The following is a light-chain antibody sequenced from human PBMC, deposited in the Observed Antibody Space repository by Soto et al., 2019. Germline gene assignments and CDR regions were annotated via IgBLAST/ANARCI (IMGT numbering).Light chain of an antibody. CDR1: HDISNS. CDR3: QQYENLPRT. Sequence: DIQMTQSPSSLSASVGDRVTITCQASHDISNSLNWYQQRPGTAPNLLIYDASNLGTGVPFRFSGSGSGTDFSFTISSLQPEDIGTYYCQQYENLPRTFGGGTKVEI. J-gene: IGKJ4*01. CDR2: DAS. V-gene: IGKV1-33*01.